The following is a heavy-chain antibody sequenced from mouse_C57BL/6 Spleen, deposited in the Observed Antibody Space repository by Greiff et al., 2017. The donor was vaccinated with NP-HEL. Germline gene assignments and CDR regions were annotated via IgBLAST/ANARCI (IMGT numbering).Heavy chain of an antibody. Sequence: VQLQQPGAELVKPGASVQLSCKASGYTFTSYWMHWVKQRPGQGLEWIGMIHPNSGSTNYNETFKSKATLTVDKSSSTAYMQLSSLTSEDAAVYYCARRDYGSSDYWGKGTTLTVSS. CDR1: GYTFTSYW. V-gene: IGHV1-64*01. CDR3: ARRDYGSSDY. J-gene: IGHJ2*01. CDR2: IHPNSGST. D-gene: IGHD1-1*01.